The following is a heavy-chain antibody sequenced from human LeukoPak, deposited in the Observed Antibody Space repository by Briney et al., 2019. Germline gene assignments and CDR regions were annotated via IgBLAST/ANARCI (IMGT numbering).Heavy chain of an antibody. CDR1: GFTFSSHG. CDR2: IVGGAGGT. D-gene: IGHD2-2*01. Sequence: GGTLRLSCAASGFTFSSHGMSWVRQAPGKGLEWVSGIVGGAGGTYYADSVKGRFTISRDSSKNTLYLQMNSLRAEDTAVYYCAHGSMYQLDSWGQGTLVTVSS. J-gene: IGHJ4*02. V-gene: IGHV3-23*01. CDR3: AHGSMYQLDS.